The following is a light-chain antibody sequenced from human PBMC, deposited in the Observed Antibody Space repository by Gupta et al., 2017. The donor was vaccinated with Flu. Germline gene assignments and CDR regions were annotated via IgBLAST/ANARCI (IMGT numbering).Light chain of an antibody. V-gene: IGKV1-39*01. J-gene: IGKJ4*01. CDR1: RSISSY. CDR2: AAS. CDR3: QQSYT. Sequence: DIQMTQSPSSLSASVGDRVTITCRASRSISSYLNWYQQKPGKAPKVLIYAASSLQSGVPSRFSGSGSGTDFTLTISSLQPEDFATYYCQQSYTFGGGTKVEIK.